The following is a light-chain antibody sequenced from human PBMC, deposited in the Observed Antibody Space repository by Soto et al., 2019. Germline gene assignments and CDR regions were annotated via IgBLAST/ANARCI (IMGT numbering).Light chain of an antibody. J-gene: IGLJ2*01. Sequence: QSVLTQSRSVSGSPGQSVTISCTGTNSDVGGYNYVSWYQQHPGKAPKLMIYDVSKRPSGVPDRFSGSKSGNTASLTISGLQAEDEADYYCCSYAGSYTWVFGGGTKLTVL. V-gene: IGLV2-11*01. CDR1: NSDVGGYNY. CDR2: DVS. CDR3: CSYAGSYTWV.